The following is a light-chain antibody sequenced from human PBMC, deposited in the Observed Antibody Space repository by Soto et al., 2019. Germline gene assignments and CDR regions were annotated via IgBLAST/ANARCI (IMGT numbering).Light chain of an antibody. CDR3: QSYDSSLSGYL. J-gene: IGLJ1*01. V-gene: IGLV1-40*01. CDR1: SSNIGAGYD. CDR2: GNS. Sequence: QSVLTQPPSVSGAPGQRATISCTGSSSNIGAGYDVHWYQQLPGTAPKLLIYGNSNRPSGVPDRFSGSKSGTSASLAITGLQAEDEADYYCQSYDSSLSGYLFGTGTKVTVL.